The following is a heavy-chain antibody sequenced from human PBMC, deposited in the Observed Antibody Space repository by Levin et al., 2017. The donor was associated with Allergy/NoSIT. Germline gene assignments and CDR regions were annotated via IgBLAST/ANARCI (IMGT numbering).Heavy chain of an antibody. CDR2: ISAYNGNT. CDR3: ARVGLPFTVTTSDAFDI. Sequence: GESLKISCKASGYTFTSYGISWVRQAPGQGLEWMGWISAYNGNTNYAQKLQGRVTMTTDTSTSTAYMELRSLRSDDTAVYYCARVGLPFTVTTSDAFDIWGQGTMVTVSS. CDR1: GYTFTSYG. D-gene: IGHD4-17*01. J-gene: IGHJ3*02. V-gene: IGHV1-18*01.